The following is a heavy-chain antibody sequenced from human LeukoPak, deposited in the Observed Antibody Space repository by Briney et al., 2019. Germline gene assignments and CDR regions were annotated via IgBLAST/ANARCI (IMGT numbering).Heavy chain of an antibody. D-gene: IGHD5-18*01. J-gene: IGHJ4*02. CDR1: GFMFDDYI. Sequence: PGGSLRLSCAASGFMFDDYIMHWVRQAPGKGLEWVSLINWDGGSTYYAGSVKGRFTISRDNSKNSLYLQMNSLRTEDTALYYCAKGDVDSPMNFYHWGQGTLVTVSS. CDR3: AKGDVDSPMNFYH. CDR2: INWDGGST. V-gene: IGHV3-43*01.